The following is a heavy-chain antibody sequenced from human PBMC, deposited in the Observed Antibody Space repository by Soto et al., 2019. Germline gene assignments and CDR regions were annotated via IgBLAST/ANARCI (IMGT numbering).Heavy chain of an antibody. CDR2: ILYSGST. CDR3: VRLDTTTTTILNY. CDR1: GAYIRSNNYY. J-gene: IGHJ4*02. Sequence: SETLSLTCSVSGAYIRSNNYYWGWIRQPPGRGLEWIGSILYSGSTYYNPSLKSRGDISADTSKNQISLRLTSVTAADTAVYFCVRLDTTTTTILNYWGQGALVTVSS. V-gene: IGHV4-39*01. D-gene: IGHD4-17*01.